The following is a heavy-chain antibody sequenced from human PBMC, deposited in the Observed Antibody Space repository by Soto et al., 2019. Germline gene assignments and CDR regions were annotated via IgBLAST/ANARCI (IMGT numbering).Heavy chain of an antibody. V-gene: IGHV3-74*01. Sequence: GALRLSCVASGFTFSSYWMHWFRQAPGKGLVWVSRINTEGRSTSTADSVKGRFTISRDTSENTLHLQMDSLRVEDTAVYYCARDDVLCDGGRCYGIPLDVWGKGTTVTVSS. D-gene: IGHD2-15*01. CDR1: GFTFSSYW. CDR2: INTEGRST. CDR3: ARDDVLCDGGRCYGIPLDV. J-gene: IGHJ6*04.